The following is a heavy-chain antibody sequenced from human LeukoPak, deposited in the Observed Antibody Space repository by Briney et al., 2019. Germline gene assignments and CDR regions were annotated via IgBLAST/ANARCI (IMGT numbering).Heavy chain of an antibody. V-gene: IGHV3-21*01. CDR3: ARSRANGDYGY. D-gene: IGHD4-17*01. CDR1: GFTFSSYS. Sequence: PGGSLRLSCAASGFTFSSYSMNWVRQAPGKGLEWVSSICSSSSYIYYADSVKGRFTISRDNAKNSLYPQMNSLRAEDTAVYYCARSRANGDYGYWGQGTLVTVSS. J-gene: IGHJ4*02. CDR2: ICSSSSYI.